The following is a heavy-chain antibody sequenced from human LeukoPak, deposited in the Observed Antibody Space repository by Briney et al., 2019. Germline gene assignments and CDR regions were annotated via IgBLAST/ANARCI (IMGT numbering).Heavy chain of an antibody. D-gene: IGHD3-10*01. J-gene: IGHJ4*02. CDR2: IYHSGST. CDR1: GGSISSGGYY. V-gene: IGHV4-30-2*01. Sequence: SETLSLTCTVSGGSISSGGYYWSWIRQPPGKGLEWIGYIYHSGSTYYNPSLKSRGTTSVDRSENQFSLKLSSVTAADTAVYYCARLLYGSGSYYVDYWGQGTLVTVSS. CDR3: ARLLYGSGSYYVDY.